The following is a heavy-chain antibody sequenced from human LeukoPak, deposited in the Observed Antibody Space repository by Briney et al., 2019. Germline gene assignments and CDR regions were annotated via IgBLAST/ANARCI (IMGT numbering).Heavy chain of an antibody. V-gene: IGHV4-4*09. Sequence: SSETLSLTCTVSGGSISSYYWSWIRQPPGKGLEWIGYIYTSGSTNYNPSLKSRVTISVDTSKNQFSLKLSSVTAADTAVYYCARLLVRGVIITQSLYYYYMDVWGKGTTVTVSS. D-gene: IGHD3-10*01. CDR2: IYTSGST. CDR3: ARLLVRGVIITQSLYYYYMDV. CDR1: GGSISSYY. J-gene: IGHJ6*03.